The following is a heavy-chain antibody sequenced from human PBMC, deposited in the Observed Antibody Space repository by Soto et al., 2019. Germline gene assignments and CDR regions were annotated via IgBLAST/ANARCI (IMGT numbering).Heavy chain of an antibody. J-gene: IGHJ6*02. V-gene: IGHV1-69*13. CDR3: ARDLARYSGYEGPDHYYYYYGMDV. CDR2: IIPIFGTA. D-gene: IGHD5-12*01. CDR1: GGTFSSYA. Sequence: SVKVSCKASGGTFSSYAISWVRQAPGQGLEWMGGIIPIFGTANYAQKFQGRVTITADESTSTAYMELSSLRSEDTAVYYCARDLARYSGYEGPDHYYYYYGMDVWGQGTTVTVSS.